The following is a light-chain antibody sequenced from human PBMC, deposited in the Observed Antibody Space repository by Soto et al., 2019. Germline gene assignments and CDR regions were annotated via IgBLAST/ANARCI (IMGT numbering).Light chain of an antibody. J-gene: IGKJ5*01. CDR3: HQRYNWPRVT. Sequence: EIVLTQSPGTLSLSPGEGAALSCRASESVASNYLAWYQQKPGQAPRLLFYGASIRATGIPDRFSGSGSGADFTLTLTRLQAEDFAVYFCHQRYNWPRVTFGQGTRLEIK. CDR1: ESVASNY. CDR2: GAS. V-gene: IGKV3D-20*02.